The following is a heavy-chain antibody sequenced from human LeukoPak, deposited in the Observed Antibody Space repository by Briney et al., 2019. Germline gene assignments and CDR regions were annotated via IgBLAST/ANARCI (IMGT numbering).Heavy chain of an antibody. V-gene: IGHV3-15*01. CDR1: GFTFTYAW. CDR3: VRDQGAFDM. CDR2: IKSETDGGTT. J-gene: IGHJ3*02. D-gene: IGHD5-24*01. Sequence: GGSLRLSCAASGFTFTYAWMSWVRQAPGKGLEWVGRIKSETDGGTTAYGSPVKGRFTISRDDSKKTLFLQINTLKTEDTAIYYCVRDQGAFDMWGHGTMVTVSS.